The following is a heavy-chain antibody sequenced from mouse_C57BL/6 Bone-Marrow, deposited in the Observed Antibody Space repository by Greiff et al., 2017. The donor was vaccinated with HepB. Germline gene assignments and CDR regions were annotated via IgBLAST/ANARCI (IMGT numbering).Heavy chain of an antibody. J-gene: IGHJ4*01. CDR1: GYTFTSYW. Sequence: QVQLQQPGAELVRPGTSVKLSCKASGYTFTSYWMHWVKQRPGQGLEWIGVIDPSDSYTNYNQKFKGKATLTVDTSSSTAYMQLSSLTSEDSAVYYCARREYDASMDYWGQGTSVTVSS. CDR3: ARREYDASMDY. V-gene: IGHV1-59*01. D-gene: IGHD2-14*01. CDR2: IDPSDSYT.